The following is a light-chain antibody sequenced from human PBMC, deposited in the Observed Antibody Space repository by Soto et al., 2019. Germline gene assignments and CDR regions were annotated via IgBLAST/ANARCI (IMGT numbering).Light chain of an antibody. CDR1: SNDVGGYNY. CDR2: DVT. V-gene: IGLV2-11*01. CDR3: CSHASSGSWV. J-gene: IGLJ1*01. Sequence: QSALTQPRSVSGSPGQSITISCTGTSNDVGGYNYVSWYQQHPGKAPKLMIYDVTKRPSGVSDRFSGSKSGNTASLTISGLQAEDEADYYCCSHASSGSWVFGSGTQVTVL.